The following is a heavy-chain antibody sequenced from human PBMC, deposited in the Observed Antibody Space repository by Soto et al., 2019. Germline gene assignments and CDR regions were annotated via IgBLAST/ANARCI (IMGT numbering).Heavy chain of an antibody. CDR1: GDSVSSNTAS. D-gene: IGHD5-12*01. CDR3: AKGDNLGPKTGYAFDP. V-gene: IGHV6-1*01. J-gene: IGHJ5*02. CDR2: TYFRSKWYN. Sequence: SQTLSLTCAISGDSVSSNTASWNWIRQSPSRGLEWLGRTYFRSKWYNDYAVSVKSRIIINPDTSNNQFSLQLDSVTPEDTAVYFCAKGDNLGPKTGYAFDPWGQGIMVTVSS.